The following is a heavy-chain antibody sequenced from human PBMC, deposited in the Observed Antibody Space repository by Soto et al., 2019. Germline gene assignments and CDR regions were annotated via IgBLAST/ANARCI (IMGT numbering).Heavy chain of an antibody. CDR1: GFTVSSNY. Sequence: GGSLRLSCAASGFTVSSNYMSWVRQAPGKGLEWVSYISSSSSTIYYADSVKGRFTISRDNAKNSLYLQMNSLRAEDTAVYYCARSTRPSSSWDNGENWFDPWGQGTLVTVSS. D-gene: IGHD6-13*01. CDR3: ARSTRPSSSWDNGENWFDP. J-gene: IGHJ5*02. V-gene: IGHV3-48*01. CDR2: ISSSSSTI.